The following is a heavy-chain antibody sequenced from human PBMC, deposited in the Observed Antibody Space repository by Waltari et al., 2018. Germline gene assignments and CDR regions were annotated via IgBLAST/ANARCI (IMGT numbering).Heavy chain of an antibody. V-gene: IGHV4-38-2*02. CDR1: GYSISSGYY. CDR2: IYHSGST. J-gene: IGHJ3*02. CDR3: ARGGITGTPGAFDI. D-gene: IGHD1-7*01. Sequence: QVQLQESGPGLVKPSETLSLTCTVSGYSISSGYYWGWIRQPPGKGLEWIGSIYHSGSTYDNPSLKSRVTISVDTSKNQFSLKLSSVTAADTAVYYCARGGITGTPGAFDIWGQGTMVTVSS.